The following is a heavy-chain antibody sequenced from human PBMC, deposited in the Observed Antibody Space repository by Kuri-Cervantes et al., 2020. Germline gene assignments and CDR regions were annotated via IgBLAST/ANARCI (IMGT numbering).Heavy chain of an antibody. CDR3: AREGLRYYYDQMPFDY. J-gene: IGHJ4*02. D-gene: IGHD3-22*01. Sequence: GGSLRLSCAASGFTLRGYWMHWVRQAPGKGLEWVAVISYDGSNKYYADSVKGRFTISRDNSKNTLYLQMNSLRAEDTAVYYCAREGLRYYYDQMPFDYWGQGTLVTVSS. V-gene: IGHV3-30*03. CDR2: ISYDGSNK. CDR1: GFTLRGYW.